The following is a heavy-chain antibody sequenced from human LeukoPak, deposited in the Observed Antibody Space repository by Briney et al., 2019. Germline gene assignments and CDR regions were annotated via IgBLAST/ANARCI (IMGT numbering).Heavy chain of an antibody. J-gene: IGHJ6*03. CDR3: ARAEGDYYYYFYMDV. CDR2: RKQDGGEK. Sequence: HAGGSLRLSCAASGFPFSNYWMSWVRQAPGKGLECVANRKQDGGEKYYVDSVKGRFTTSRDNGKNSLYLQMNSLRAEDTAVYYCARAEGDYYYYFYMDVWGKGTTVTVSS. CDR1: GFPFSNYW. V-gene: IGHV3-7*01.